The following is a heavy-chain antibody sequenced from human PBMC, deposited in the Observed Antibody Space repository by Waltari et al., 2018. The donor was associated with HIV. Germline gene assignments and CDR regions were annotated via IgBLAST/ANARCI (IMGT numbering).Heavy chain of an antibody. CDR3: ARGDTAMVRLDY. D-gene: IGHD5-18*01. J-gene: IGHJ4*02. Sequence: QVQLVESGGGVVQPGRSLRLSCAASGFTFSSYAMHWVRQAPGNGLEWVAVISYDGSNKYYADSVKGRFTISRDNSKNTLYLQNSLRAEDTAVYYCARGDTAMVRLDYWGQGTLVTVSS. CDR2: ISYDGSNK. CDR1: GFTFSSYA. V-gene: IGHV3-30*01.